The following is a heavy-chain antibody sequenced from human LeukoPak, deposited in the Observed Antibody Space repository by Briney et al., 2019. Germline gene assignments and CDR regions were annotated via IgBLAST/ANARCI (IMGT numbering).Heavy chain of an antibody. D-gene: IGHD3-3*01. J-gene: IGHJ4*02. Sequence: ASVKVSCRAFGYTFTSNYMHWVRQAPGQGLEWMGIINPSGGSTSYAQKFQGRVTMIRDTSTSTVYMELSSLKSEDTAVYYCARIGSGKTHFDYWGQGTLVTVSS. V-gene: IGHV1-46*01. CDR2: INPSGGST. CDR3: ARIGSGKTHFDY. CDR1: GYTFTSNY.